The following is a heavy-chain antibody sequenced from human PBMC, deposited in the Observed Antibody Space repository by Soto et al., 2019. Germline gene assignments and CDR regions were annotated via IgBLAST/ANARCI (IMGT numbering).Heavy chain of an antibody. V-gene: IGHV3-23*01. CDR2: ISGSGGST. CDR1: GFPFSSYA. D-gene: IGHD3-3*01. J-gene: IGHJ6*03. Sequence: PGGSLRLSCAASGFPFSSYAMSWVRQAPGKGLEWVSAISGSGGSTYYADSVKGRFTISRDNSKNTLYLQMNSLRAEDTAVYYCAKGLDYDFWSGYSPYMDVWGKGTTVTVSS. CDR3: AKGLDYDFWSGYSPYMDV.